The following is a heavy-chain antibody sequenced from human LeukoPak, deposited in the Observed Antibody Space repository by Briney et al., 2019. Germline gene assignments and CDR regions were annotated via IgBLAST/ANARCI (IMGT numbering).Heavy chain of an antibody. J-gene: IGHJ4*02. CDR3: ARLDSSSWYY. V-gene: IGHV5-51*01. CDR1: GYSFTGNW. Sequence: GGSLRISRKGSGYSFTGNWGGRVREMPGEGLEWRGIIFPRDSETSYSLAFQGQDTTSADKSISTPYLQWSSPKASDTAMSYSARLDSSSWYYWGQGTRVSVSS. D-gene: IGHD6-13*01. CDR2: IFPRDSET.